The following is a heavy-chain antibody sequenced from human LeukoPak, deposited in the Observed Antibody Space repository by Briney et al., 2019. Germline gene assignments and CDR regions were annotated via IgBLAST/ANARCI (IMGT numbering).Heavy chain of an antibody. V-gene: IGHV4-59*01. CDR2: IYYSGST. Sequence: PSETLSLTCTVSGGSISSYYWSWIRQPPGKGLEWIGYIYYSGSTNYNPSLKSRVTISVDTSKNQFSLKLSSVTAADTAVYYCASLCGGDCYRALDAFDIWGQGTMVTVSS. CDR1: GGSISSYY. CDR3: ASLCGGDCYRALDAFDI. D-gene: IGHD2-21*01. J-gene: IGHJ3*02.